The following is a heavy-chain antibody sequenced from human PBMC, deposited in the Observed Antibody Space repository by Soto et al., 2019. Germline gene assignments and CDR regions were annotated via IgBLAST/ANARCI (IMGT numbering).Heavy chain of an antibody. CDR2: IYYSGST. V-gene: IGHV4-31*03. CDR3: ARYGSGSYYPTTFDY. Sequence: QVQLQESGPGLVKPSQTLSLTCTVSGGSISSSGYNWSWIRQPPGKGLEWIGYIYYSGSTYYNPSLKSRVTISVDTSQKQFSLKLRSVTAAATAVYFCARYGSGSYYPTTFDYWGQGTLVTVSS. CDR1: GGSISSSGYN. D-gene: IGHD3-10*01. J-gene: IGHJ4*02.